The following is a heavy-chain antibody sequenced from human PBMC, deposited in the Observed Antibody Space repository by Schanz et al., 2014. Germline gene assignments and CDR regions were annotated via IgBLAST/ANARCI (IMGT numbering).Heavy chain of an antibody. Sequence: EVQLVESGGGLVQPGGSLRLSCAASGFTFSTSTMHWVRQAPGKGLEWVSSISSRSSHIYYADSVKGRFTVSRDNAKNSVYLQMNGLRVEDTAVYYCVRERTNYGGNSYFFDHWGQGTLVTVSS. D-gene: IGHD2-21*02. CDR2: ISSRSSHI. J-gene: IGHJ4*02. CDR3: VRERTNYGGNSYFFDH. CDR1: GFTFSTST. V-gene: IGHV3-21*01.